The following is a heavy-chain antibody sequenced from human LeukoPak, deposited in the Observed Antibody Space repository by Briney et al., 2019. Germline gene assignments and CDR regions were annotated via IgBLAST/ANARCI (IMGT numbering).Heavy chain of an antibody. Sequence: GGSLRLSCAASGFTFSSYAMSWVRQAPGKGLEWVSAISGSGGSTYYADSVKGRFTISRDNSKNTLYLQMNSPRAEDTAVYYCAKDRYCSSTSCYEDYWGQGTLVTVSS. CDR2: ISGSGGST. V-gene: IGHV3-23*01. CDR1: GFTFSSYA. CDR3: AKDRYCSSTSCYEDY. D-gene: IGHD2-2*01. J-gene: IGHJ4*02.